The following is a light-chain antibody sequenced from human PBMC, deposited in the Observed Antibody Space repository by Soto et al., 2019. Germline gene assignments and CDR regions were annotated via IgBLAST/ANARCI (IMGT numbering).Light chain of an antibody. CDR3: QQYGSSLLT. CDR1: QSVSSSY. V-gene: IGKV3-20*01. CDR2: GAS. J-gene: IGKJ4*01. Sequence: EIVLTQSPGTLSLSPGERATLSCRASQSVSSSYLSWYQQKPGQAPRLLIYGASSRATGLPERFSGSGSGTDFTLTISRLEPEDFAVYYCQQYGSSLLTFGGGTKVEIK.